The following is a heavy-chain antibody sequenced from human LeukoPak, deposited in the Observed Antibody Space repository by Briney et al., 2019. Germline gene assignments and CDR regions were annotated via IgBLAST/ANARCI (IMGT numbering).Heavy chain of an antibody. CDR3: AKDMRGLVDGPHYYYYGMDV. V-gene: IGHV3-9*01. Sequence: QSGGSLRLSCAASGFTFDDYAMHWVRQAPGKGLEWVSGISWNSGSIGYADSVKGRFTISRDNAKNSLYLQMNSLRAEDTALYYCAKDMRGLVDGPHYYYYGMDVWGQGTTVTVSS. J-gene: IGHJ6*02. D-gene: IGHD2-8*02. CDR1: GFTFDDYA. CDR2: ISWNSGSI.